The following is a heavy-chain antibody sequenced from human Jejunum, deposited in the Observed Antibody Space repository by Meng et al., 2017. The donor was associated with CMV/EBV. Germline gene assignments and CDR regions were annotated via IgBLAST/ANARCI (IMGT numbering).Heavy chain of an antibody. Sequence: CQSSVSTFTGYSMRWVRQAPGHGLEWMGWIDPSSGGTNYAQKFQGRVTMTRDTSISTASMELSRLRSDDTAMYYCATLSGSHKGYWGQGTLVTVSS. V-gene: IGHV1-2*02. CDR3: ATLSGSHKGY. J-gene: IGHJ4*02. CDR2: IDPSSGGT. CDR1: VSTFTGYS. D-gene: IGHD1-26*01.